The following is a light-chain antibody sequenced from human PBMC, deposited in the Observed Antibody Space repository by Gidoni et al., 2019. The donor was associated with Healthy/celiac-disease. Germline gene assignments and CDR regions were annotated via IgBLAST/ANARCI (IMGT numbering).Light chain of an antibody. J-gene: IGLJ1*01. CDR1: SLRSYY. CDR2: GKN. Sequence: SSELNQDPAVSVDLGQKVRITCQGDSLRSYYASGYQKKPGQAPVLVIYGKNHRPSGIPDRFSVSSSVNTASLTITGAQAEDEADYYCNSRDSSGNHSVFGTWTKVTVL. V-gene: IGLV3-19*01. CDR3: NSRDSSGNHSV.